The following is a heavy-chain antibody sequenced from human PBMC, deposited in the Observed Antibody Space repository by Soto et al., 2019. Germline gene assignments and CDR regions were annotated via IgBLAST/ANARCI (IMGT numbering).Heavy chain of an antibody. J-gene: IGHJ4*02. D-gene: IGHD2-2*03. Sequence: ASVKASCKASGYTFTGYYMHWVRQAPGQGLEWMGWINPNSGGTNYAQKFQGWVTMTRDTSISTAYMELSRLRSDDTAVYYCARAGYCSSTSCYDFDYWGQGTLVTVSS. CDR2: INPNSGGT. V-gene: IGHV1-2*04. CDR1: GYTFTGYY. CDR3: ARAGYCSSTSCYDFDY.